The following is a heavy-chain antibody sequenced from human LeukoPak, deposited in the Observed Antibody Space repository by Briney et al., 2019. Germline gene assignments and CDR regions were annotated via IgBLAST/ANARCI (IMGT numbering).Heavy chain of an antibody. D-gene: IGHD4-23*01. CDR1: GYSISSGYY. CDR2: IYHSGSA. J-gene: IGHJ3*02. V-gene: IGHV4-38-2*01. Sequence: SETLSLTCAVSGYSISSGYYWGWIRQPPGKGLEWIGSIYHSGSAYYNPSLKSRVTISVDTSKNQFSLQLSSVTAADTAVYYCARHEERVVTPGAFDIWGQGTMVTVSS. CDR3: ARHEERVVTPGAFDI.